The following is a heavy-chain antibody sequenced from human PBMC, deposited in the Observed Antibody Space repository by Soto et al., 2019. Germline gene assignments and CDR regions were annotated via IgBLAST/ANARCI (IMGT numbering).Heavy chain of an antibody. J-gene: IGHJ4*02. D-gene: IGHD3-10*01. CDR1: GGSISSGGYS. CDR2: IYHSGST. V-gene: IGHV4-30-2*01. CDR3: AREDGSGSYYTPTLDY. Sequence: PSETLSLTCAVSGGSISSGGYSWSWIRQPPGKGLEWIGEIYHSGSTYYNPSLKSRVTISVDKSKNQFSLKLSSVTAADTAVYYCAREDGSGSYYTPTLDYWGQGTLVTVS.